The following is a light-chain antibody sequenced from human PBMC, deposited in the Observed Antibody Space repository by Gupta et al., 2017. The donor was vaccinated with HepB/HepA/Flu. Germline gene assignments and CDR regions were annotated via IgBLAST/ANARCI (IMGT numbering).Light chain of an antibody. CDR1: SGSIAINY. V-gene: IGLV6-57*03. Sequence: NFMLTQPHSVSESPGKTVTISCTRSSGSIAINYVQWYQQRPGSAPTPVIVVDNQRPSGVPDRFSGSIASSSNSASLNIXGXKTEDEXDYYCQSYDSSMSYGVFGGGTKLTVL. J-gene: IGLJ2*01. CDR2: VDN. CDR3: QSYDSSMSYGV.